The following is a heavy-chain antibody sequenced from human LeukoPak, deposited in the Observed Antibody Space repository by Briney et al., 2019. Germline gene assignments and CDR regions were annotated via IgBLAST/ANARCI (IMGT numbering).Heavy chain of an antibody. CDR3: VRDGQGSTPLDY. J-gene: IGHJ4*02. CDR1: GFTFSSHW. Sequence: GGSLRLSCAASGFTFSSHWMHWVRQAPGKGLVWVSGISTDGSRPRYADSVNGRFTISGDNAKNTLYLQMNSLRAEDTAVYFCVRDGQGSTPLDYWGQGTLVTVSS. CDR2: ISTDGSRP. D-gene: IGHD2-15*01. V-gene: IGHV3-74*01.